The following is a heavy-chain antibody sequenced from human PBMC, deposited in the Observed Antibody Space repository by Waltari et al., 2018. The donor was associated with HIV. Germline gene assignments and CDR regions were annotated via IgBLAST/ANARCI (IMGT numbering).Heavy chain of an antibody. V-gene: IGHV3-48*04. CDR2: ISSSSIII. CDR1: GFTFSSYS. CDR3: ARQQQLVTIDY. J-gene: IGHJ4*02. Sequence: EVQLVESGGGLAQPGGSLRLSCAASGFTFSSYSMNWVRQAPGKGLEWVSYISSSSIIIYYADSVKGRFTISRDNAKNSLYLQMNSLRAEDTAVYYCARQQQLVTIDYWGQGNLVTVSS. D-gene: IGHD6-13*01.